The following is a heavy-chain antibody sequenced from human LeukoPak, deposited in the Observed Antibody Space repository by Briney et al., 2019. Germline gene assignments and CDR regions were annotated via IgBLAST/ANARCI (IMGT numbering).Heavy chain of an antibody. V-gene: IGHV3-23*01. J-gene: IGHJ6*02. CDR2: ISGSGGST. CDR1: GFTFSSYA. D-gene: IGHD6-13*01. CDR3: ARMEGYSSSWYGMDV. Sequence: GGSLRLSCAAFGFTFSSYAMSWVRQAPGKGLEWVSAISGSGGSTYYADSVKGRFTISRDNSKNTLYLQMNSLRAEDTAVYYCARMEGYSSSWYGMDVWGQGTTVTVSS.